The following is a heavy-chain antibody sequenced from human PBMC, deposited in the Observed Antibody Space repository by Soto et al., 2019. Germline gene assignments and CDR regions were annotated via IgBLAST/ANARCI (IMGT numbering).Heavy chain of an antibody. D-gene: IGHD2-15*01. V-gene: IGHV4-34*01. CDR2: INHSGST. J-gene: IGHJ5*02. CDR1: GGSFSGYY. Sequence: PSETLSLTCAVYGGSFSGYYWSWSRQPPGKGLEWIGEINHSGSTNYNPSLKSRVTISVDTSKNQFSLKLSSVTAADTAVYYCARTTIVVVVAATYVWFDPWGQGTLVTVSS. CDR3: ARTTIVVVVAATYVWFDP.